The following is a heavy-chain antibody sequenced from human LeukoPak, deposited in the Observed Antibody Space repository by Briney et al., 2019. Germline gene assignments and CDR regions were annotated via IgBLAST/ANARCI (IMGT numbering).Heavy chain of an antibody. J-gene: IGHJ1*01. CDR3: AKYAIMITFGGVIVIRTEYFQH. CDR2: ISSNGGST. V-gene: IGHV3-64*01. CDR1: GFTFSSYA. Sequence: GRSLRLSCAASGFTFSSYAMHWVRQAPGKGLEYVSAISSNGGSTYYANSVKGRFTISRDNSKNTLYLQMGSLRAEDMAVYYCAKYAIMITFGGVIVIRTEYFQHWGQGTLVTVSS. D-gene: IGHD3-16*02.